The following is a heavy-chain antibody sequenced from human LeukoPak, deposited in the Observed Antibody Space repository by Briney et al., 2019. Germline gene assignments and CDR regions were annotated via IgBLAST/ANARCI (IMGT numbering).Heavy chain of an antibody. CDR3: ARQKTGITMVRGVTQYYFDY. Sequence: SETLSLTCTVSGGSISSYYWSRIRQPPGKGLEWIGYIYYSGSTNYNPSLKSRVTISVDTSKNQFSLKLSSVTAADTAVYYCARQKTGITMVRGVTQYYFDYWGQGTLVTVSS. CDR2: IYYSGST. V-gene: IGHV4-59*08. J-gene: IGHJ4*02. D-gene: IGHD3-10*01. CDR1: GGSISSYY.